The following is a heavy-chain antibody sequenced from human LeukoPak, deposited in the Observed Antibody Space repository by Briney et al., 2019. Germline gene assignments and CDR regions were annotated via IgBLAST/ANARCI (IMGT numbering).Heavy chain of an antibody. D-gene: IGHD3-22*01. CDR1: GYTFTSYY. CDR2: INPSGGST. CDR3: ARVATMIVVVTPIDAFDI. Sequence: GASAKVSCKASGYTFTSYYMHWVRQAPGQGLEWMGIINPSGGSTSYAQKFQGRVTMTRDTSTSTVYMELSSLRSEDTAVYYCARVATMIVVVTPIDAFDIWGQGTMVTVSS. V-gene: IGHV1-46*01. J-gene: IGHJ3*02.